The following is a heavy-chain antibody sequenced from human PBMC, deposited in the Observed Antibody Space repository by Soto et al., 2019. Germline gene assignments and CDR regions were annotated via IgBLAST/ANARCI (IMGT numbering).Heavy chain of an antibody. D-gene: IGHD7-27*01. CDR2: ISSSSSTI. V-gene: IGHV3-48*04. CDR1: GFTFSSYS. Sequence: GGSLRLSCAASGFTFSSYSMNWVRQAPGKGLEWVSYISSSSSTIYYADSVKGRFTISRDNAKNSLYLQMNSLRAEDTAVYYCARELTGGRGAFDIWGQGTMVTVSS. J-gene: IGHJ3*02. CDR3: ARELTGGRGAFDI.